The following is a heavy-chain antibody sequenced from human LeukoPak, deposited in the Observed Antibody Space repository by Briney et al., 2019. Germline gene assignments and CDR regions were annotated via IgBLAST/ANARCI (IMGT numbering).Heavy chain of an antibody. CDR2: INPNSGGT. D-gene: IGHD6-19*01. CDR1: GYTFTTYG. Sequence: ASVKVSCKASGYTFTTYGISWVRQAPGQGLEWMGWINPNSGGTNFAQKFQGRVTMTRDTSISTAYMELSRLRSDDTAVYYCARGYSSGRTFDYWGQGTLVTVSS. V-gene: IGHV1-2*02. J-gene: IGHJ4*02. CDR3: ARGYSSGRTFDY.